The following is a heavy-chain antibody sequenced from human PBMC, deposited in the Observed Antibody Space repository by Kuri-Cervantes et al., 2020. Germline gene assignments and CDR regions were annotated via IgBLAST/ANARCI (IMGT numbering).Heavy chain of an antibody. V-gene: IGHV3-33*08. CDR2: IWYDGSNK. D-gene: IGHD3-22*01. Sequence: GESLKISCAASGFTFSSYSMNWVRQAPGKGLEWVAVIWYDGSNKYYADSVKGRLTISRDNSKNTLYLQMNSLRAEDTAVYYCARMYYYDSSGHRSLGAYYYGMDVWGQGTTVTVSS. CDR3: ARMYYYDSSGHRSLGAYYYGMDV. CDR1: GFTFSSYS. J-gene: IGHJ6*02.